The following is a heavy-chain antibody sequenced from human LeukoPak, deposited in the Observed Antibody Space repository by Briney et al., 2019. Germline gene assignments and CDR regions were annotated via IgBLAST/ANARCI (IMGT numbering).Heavy chain of an antibody. CDR2: IHHDGRI. J-gene: IGHJ4*02. Sequence: SETLSLTCDVSGGSIYSTNWWNWVRQPPGKGLEWIGEIHHDGRINYNPSLKSRVTLSVDKSKNQFSLRLNSVTAADTAMYYCARSHDHLWGNYPDYWGQGTLVTVSS. D-gene: IGHD3-16*02. CDR3: ARSHDHLWGNYPDY. V-gene: IGHV4/OR15-8*01. CDR1: GGSIYSTNW.